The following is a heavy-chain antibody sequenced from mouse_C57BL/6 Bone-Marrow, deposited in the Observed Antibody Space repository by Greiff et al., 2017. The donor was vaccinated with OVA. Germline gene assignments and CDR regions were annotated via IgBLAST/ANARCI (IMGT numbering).Heavy chain of an antibody. V-gene: IGHV1-55*01. CDR3: ARFGYYAMDY. CDR1: GYTFTSYW. Sequence: QVQLQQPGAELVKPGASVKLSCKASGYTFTSYWITWVKQRPGQGLEWIGDIYPGSGNTNYNQKFKGKATLTVDTSSSTAYMQLSSLTSEDSAVYYCARFGYYAMDYWGQGTSVTVSS. CDR2: IYPGSGNT. J-gene: IGHJ4*01.